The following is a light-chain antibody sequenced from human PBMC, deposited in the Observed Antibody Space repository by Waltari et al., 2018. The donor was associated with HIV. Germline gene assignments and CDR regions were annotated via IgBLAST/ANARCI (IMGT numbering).Light chain of an antibody. CDR2: NVN. Sequence: QSALTQPASVSGSPGQSISISCIGSTGDLGAYNYVSWYQQHPGKAPRLLIYNVNYRPSGVFYRFSGSKAGNTASLTISGLQAEDEAVYHCSSYTSSDTQIFGGGTKVTVL. CDR3: SSYTSSDTQI. V-gene: IGLV2-14*03. J-gene: IGLJ2*01. CDR1: TGDLGAYNY.